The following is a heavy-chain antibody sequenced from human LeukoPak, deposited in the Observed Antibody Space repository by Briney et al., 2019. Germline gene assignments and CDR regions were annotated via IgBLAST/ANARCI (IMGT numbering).Heavy chain of an antibody. CDR2: FDPEDGET. J-gene: IGHJ6*02. CDR1: GYTLTELS. V-gene: IGHV1-24*01. D-gene: IGHD1-1*01. Sequence: ASVKVSCKVSGYTLTELSMHWVRQAPGKGLERMGGFDPEDGETIYAQKFQGRVTMTEDTSTDTAYMELSSPRSEDTAVYYCATETLAPGGYYYYGMDVWGQGTTVTVSS. CDR3: ATETLAPGGYYYYGMDV.